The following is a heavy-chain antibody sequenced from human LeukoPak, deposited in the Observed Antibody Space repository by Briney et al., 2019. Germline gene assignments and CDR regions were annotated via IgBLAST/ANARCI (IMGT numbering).Heavy chain of an antibody. CDR1: GGTNYA. Sequence: SVKVSCKVSGGTNYAISWLRQAPGQGLEWMGGIIPMFDVANSAQKFQGRVTMTTDTSTSTAYMELRSLRSDDTAVYYCARARSSGYYPIDYWGQGTLVTVSS. CDR2: IIPMFDVA. CDR3: ARARSSGYYPIDY. D-gene: IGHD3-22*01. J-gene: IGHJ4*02. V-gene: IGHV1-69*10.